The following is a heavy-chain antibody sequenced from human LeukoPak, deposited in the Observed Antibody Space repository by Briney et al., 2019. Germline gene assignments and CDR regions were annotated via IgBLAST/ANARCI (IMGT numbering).Heavy chain of an antibody. Sequence: SETLSLTCTVSGGSISSYYWSWIRQPPGKGLEWIGYIYYSGSTNYNPSLKSRVTISVDTSKNQFSLKLSSVTAADTAVYYFARVAYYYGSGSPYWGQGTLVTVSS. CDR2: IYYSGST. CDR1: GGSISSYY. CDR3: ARVAYYYGSGSPY. V-gene: IGHV4-59*08. D-gene: IGHD3-10*01. J-gene: IGHJ4*02.